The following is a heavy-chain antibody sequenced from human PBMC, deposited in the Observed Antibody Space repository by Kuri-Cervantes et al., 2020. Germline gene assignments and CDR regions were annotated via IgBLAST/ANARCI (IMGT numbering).Heavy chain of an antibody. D-gene: IGHD6-13*01. CDR1: GFSFNSYS. CDR2: ISRDSGAT. Sequence: GESLKISCAASGFSFNSYSMNWVRQAPGKGLEFVSYISRDSGATYYGDSVKGRFTISRDNAKNSLYLQMNSLSDEDTAVYYCAAGIADTYYYYGMDVWGQGTTVTVSS. CDR3: AAGIADTYYYYGMDV. V-gene: IGHV3-48*02. J-gene: IGHJ6*02.